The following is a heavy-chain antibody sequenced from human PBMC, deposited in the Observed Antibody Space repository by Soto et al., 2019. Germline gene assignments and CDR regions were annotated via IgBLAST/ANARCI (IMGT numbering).Heavy chain of an antibody. Sequence: GGSLRLSCAASGFTFSSYWMSWVRQAPGKGLEWVANIKQDGSEKYYVDSVKGRFTISRDNAKNSLYLQMNSLRAEDTAVYYCASGGRSSKGGYYYMDVWGKGTTVTGSS. D-gene: IGHD3-16*01. V-gene: IGHV3-7*01. CDR3: ASGGRSSKGGYYYMDV. CDR2: IKQDGSEK. CDR1: GFTFSSYW. J-gene: IGHJ6*03.